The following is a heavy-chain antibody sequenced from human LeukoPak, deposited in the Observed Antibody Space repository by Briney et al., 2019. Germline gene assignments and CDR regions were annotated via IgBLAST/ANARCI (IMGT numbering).Heavy chain of an antibody. CDR3: AKGPVVTFDI. D-gene: IGHD2-15*01. CDR2: ITPRGEYI. CDR1: GFTFSDYT. V-gene: IGHV3-23*01. Sequence: PGGSLRLSCAASGFTFSDYTMSWVRQAPGKGLEWVSSITPRGEYIYYADSVKGRFTISRDNSKKTLYLQMNSLRAEDTAVYYCAKGPVVTFDIWGQGTMVTVSS. J-gene: IGHJ3*02.